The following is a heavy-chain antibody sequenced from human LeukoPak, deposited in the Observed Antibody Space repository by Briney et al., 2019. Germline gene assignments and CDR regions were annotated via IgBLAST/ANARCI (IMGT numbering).Heavy chain of an antibody. D-gene: IGHD2-15*01. Sequence: SLRLSCAASGFTFSSYAMHWVRQAPGKGLEWVAVISYDGSNKYYADSVKGRFTISRDNAKNSLYLQMNSLRAEDTAVYYCARDRPSSGGNYFDLWGRGTLVTVSS. CDR3: ARDRPSSGGNYFDL. CDR1: GFTFSSYA. V-gene: IGHV3-30-3*01. CDR2: ISYDGSNK. J-gene: IGHJ2*01.